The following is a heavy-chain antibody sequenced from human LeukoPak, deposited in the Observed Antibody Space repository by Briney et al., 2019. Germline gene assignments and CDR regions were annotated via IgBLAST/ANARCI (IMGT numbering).Heavy chain of an antibody. V-gene: IGHV4-59*08. D-gene: IGHD1-1*01. CDR3: ARHGNDFGYYFDY. CDR2: IYYSGST. Sequence: ETSETLSLTCTVSGGSISRYYWSWIRLPPGKGLEWIGYIYYSGSTNYNPSLKSRVTISVDTSKNQFSLGLSSVTAADTAVYYCARHGNDFGYYFDYWGQGTLVAVSS. J-gene: IGHJ4*02. CDR1: GGSISRYY.